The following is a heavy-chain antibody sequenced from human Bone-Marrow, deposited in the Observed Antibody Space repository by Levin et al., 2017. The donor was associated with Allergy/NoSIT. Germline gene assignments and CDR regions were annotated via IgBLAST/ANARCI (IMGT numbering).Heavy chain of an antibody. Sequence: PSETLSLTCTVSGGSISDSSYYWAWSRQPPGTGLEWIGSVYYSGRTFYNPSLRSRVTLSVDTSKNQFSLKLTSLTAADTAVYYCVREYSGSSKTDWGQGTLVTVSS. D-gene: IGHD6-6*01. CDR2: VYYSGRT. J-gene: IGHJ4*02. CDR3: VREYSGSSKTD. CDR1: GGSISDSSYY. V-gene: IGHV4-39*02.